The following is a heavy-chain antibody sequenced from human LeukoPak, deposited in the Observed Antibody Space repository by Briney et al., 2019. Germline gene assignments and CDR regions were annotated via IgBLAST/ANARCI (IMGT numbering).Heavy chain of an antibody. V-gene: IGHV4-59*01. CDR1: GGSISSYY. D-gene: IGHD3-22*01. Sequence: SQTLSLTCTVSGGSISSYYWSWIRQPPGKGLEWIGYIYYSGSTNYNPSLKSRVTISVDTSKNQFSLKLSSVTAADTAVYYCARGKDYDSSGYYFPLGGYYYYYMDVWGKGTTVTVSS. CDR2: IYYSGST. J-gene: IGHJ6*03. CDR3: ARGKDYDSSGYYFPLGGYYYYYMDV.